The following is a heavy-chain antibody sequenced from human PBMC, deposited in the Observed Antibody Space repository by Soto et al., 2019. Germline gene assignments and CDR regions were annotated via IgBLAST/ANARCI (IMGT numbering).Heavy chain of an antibody. CDR2: IRYSGSNT. CDR3: ARDALRYCSGGSCYLLHGMDV. V-gene: IGHV3-30*12. CDR1: GIIFNGFG. Sequence: GGSLRLSCAAAGIIFNGFGRHWVRQAPGKGLEWVAVIRYSGSNTYYADSVKGRFTISRDNSKNTLYLQMNSLRTEDTAVYYCARDALRYCSGGSCYLLHGMDVWGQGTTVTVSS. D-gene: IGHD2-15*01. J-gene: IGHJ6*02.